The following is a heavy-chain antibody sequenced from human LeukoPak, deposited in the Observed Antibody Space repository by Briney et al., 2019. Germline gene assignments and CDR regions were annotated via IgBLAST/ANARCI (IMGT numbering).Heavy chain of an antibody. CDR1: GFTFSSHA. CDR2: IGGLGSST. V-gene: IGHV3-23*01. Sequence: GGSLRLSCAASGFTFSSHAMAWVRQAPGKGLEWVSAIGGLGSSTYYGDSVKGRFTISRDNSKNTVYLQMDSLRVEDTAVYYCARDPGVVAFHYFDFWGQGTLIPVSS. CDR3: ARDPGVVAFHYFDF. J-gene: IGHJ4*02. D-gene: IGHD3-3*01.